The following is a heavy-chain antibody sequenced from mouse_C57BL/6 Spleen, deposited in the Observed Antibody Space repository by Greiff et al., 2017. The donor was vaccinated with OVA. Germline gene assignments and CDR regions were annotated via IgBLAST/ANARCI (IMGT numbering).Heavy chain of an antibody. CDR1: GYTFTDYN. CDR2: INPNNGGT. D-gene: IGHD2-12*01. V-gene: IGHV1-18*01. CDR3: ARRDYSAMDY. J-gene: IGHJ4*01. Sequence: EVKLKQSGPELVKPGASVKIPCKASGYTFTDYNMDWVKQSPGKSLEWIGDINPNNGGTIYNQKFKGKATLTVDKSSSTAYMELRSLTSEDTAVYYCARRDYSAMDYWGQGTSVTVSS.